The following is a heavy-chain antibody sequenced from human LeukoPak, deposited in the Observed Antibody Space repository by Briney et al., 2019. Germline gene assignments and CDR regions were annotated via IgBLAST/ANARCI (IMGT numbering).Heavy chain of an antibody. CDR2: ISGSGGST. Sequence: GGSPRLSCAASGFTFTSYAMSWVRQAPGKGLEWVSVISGSGGSTYYADFVKGRFTISRDNSKNTLYLQMNSLRAEDTAVYYCARMGIAGTYDAFDIRGQGTMVTVSS. V-gene: IGHV3-23*01. J-gene: IGHJ3*02. CDR1: GFTFTSYA. CDR3: ARMGIAGTYDAFDI. D-gene: IGHD6-13*01.